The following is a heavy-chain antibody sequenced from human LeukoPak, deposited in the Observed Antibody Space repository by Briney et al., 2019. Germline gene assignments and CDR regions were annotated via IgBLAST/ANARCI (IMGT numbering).Heavy chain of an antibody. D-gene: IGHD6-13*01. Sequence: PSETLSLTCTVSGDSISSSYWSWIRQPPGKALAWIGHISYNGDTNYNPFLKSRVTISIDTSKNQFSLRLSSLTAADSAVYYCARHGWQQLAQDAFDIWGLGTVVTVSS. V-gene: IGHV4-59*08. J-gene: IGHJ3*02. CDR1: GDSISSSY. CDR3: ARHGWQQLAQDAFDI. CDR2: ISYNGDT.